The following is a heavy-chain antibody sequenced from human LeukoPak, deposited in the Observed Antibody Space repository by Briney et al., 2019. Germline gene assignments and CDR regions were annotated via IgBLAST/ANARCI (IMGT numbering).Heavy chain of an antibody. CDR2: IYYSGST. CDR3: ARDVLGGLRYYYGMDV. D-gene: IGHD3-16*01. V-gene: IGHV4-59*01. J-gene: IGHJ6*02. Sequence: SETLSLTCTVSGGSISSYYWSWIRQPPGKGLEWIGYIYYSGSTNYNPSLKSRVTISVDTPKNQFSLKLSSVTAADTAVYYCARDVLGGLRYYYGMDVWGQGTTVTVSS. CDR1: GGSISSYY.